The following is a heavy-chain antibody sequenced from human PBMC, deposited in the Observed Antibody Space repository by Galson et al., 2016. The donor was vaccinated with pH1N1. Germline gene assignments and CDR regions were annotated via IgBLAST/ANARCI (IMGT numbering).Heavy chain of an antibody. J-gene: IGHJ4*02. CDR1: EYTFIGYY. Sequence: SVKVSCKASEYTFIGYYIHWMRQAPGHGLAWMGRINPNNGDTHYAQNFQGRVTMTRDTSISKAYMELHSLRSDNTAVYYCARVNTYDSSGYYPFDYWGQGTQVTVSS. V-gene: IGHV1-2*06. D-gene: IGHD3-22*01. CDR2: INPNNGDT. CDR3: ARVNTYDSSGYYPFDY.